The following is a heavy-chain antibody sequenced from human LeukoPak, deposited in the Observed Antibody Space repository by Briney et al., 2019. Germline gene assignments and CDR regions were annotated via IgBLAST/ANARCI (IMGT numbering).Heavy chain of an antibody. J-gene: IGHJ6*02. CDR3: ARLHAGMGYYGMDV. CDR1: GGSISSYY. Sequence: SETLSLTCTVSGGSISSYYWSWIRQPPGKGLEWIGYIYYSGSTNYNPSPKSRVTISVDTSKNQFSLKLSSVTAADTAVYYCARLHAGMGYYGMDVWGQGTTVTVSS. V-gene: IGHV4-59*01. CDR2: IYYSGST.